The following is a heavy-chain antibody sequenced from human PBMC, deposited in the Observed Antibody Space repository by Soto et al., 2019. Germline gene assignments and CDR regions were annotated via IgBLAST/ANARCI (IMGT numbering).Heavy chain of an antibody. D-gene: IGHD2-15*01. Sequence: GGSLRLSCVASGFTFGSYGMHWVRQAPGKGLEWVAVISYDGSNKYYADSVKGRFTISRDNSKNTLYLQMNSLRAEDTAVYYFAKGSGLRGNWFDPWGQGTLVTVSS. CDR3: AKGSGLRGNWFDP. CDR2: ISYDGSNK. CDR1: GFTFGSYG. J-gene: IGHJ5*02. V-gene: IGHV3-30*18.